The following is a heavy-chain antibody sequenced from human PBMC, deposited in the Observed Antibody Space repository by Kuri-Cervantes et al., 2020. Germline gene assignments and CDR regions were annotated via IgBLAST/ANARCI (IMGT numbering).Heavy chain of an antibody. CDR2: INHSGST. CDR3: ARATDGVDY. V-gene: IGHV4-39*07. D-gene: IGHD3-10*01. Sequence: SETLSLTCTVSGGSISSSSYYWGWIRQPPGKGLEWIGEINHSGSTNYNPSLKSRVTISVDTSKNQFSLKLSSVTAADTAVYYCARATDGVDYWGQGTLVTVSS. CDR1: GGSISSSSYY. J-gene: IGHJ4*02.